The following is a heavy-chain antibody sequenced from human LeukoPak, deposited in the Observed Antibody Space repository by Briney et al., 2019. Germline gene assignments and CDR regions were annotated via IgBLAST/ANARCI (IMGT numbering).Heavy chain of an antibody. V-gene: IGHV1-69*05. J-gene: IGHJ4*02. CDR2: IIPIFGTA. D-gene: IGHD6-13*01. Sequence: ASVKVSCKASGGTFSSYAISWVRQAPGQGLEWMGGIIPIFGTANYAQKFQGRVTITTDESTSTAYMELSSLRSEDTAVYYCARGSSPSALISIAAAGGYFDYWGQGTLVTVSS. CDR3: ARGSSPSALISIAAAGGYFDY. CDR1: GGTFSSYA.